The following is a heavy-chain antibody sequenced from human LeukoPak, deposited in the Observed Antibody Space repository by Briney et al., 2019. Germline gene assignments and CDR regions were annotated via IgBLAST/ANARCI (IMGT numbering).Heavy chain of an antibody. Sequence: SETLSLTCAVYGGSFGGYYWSWIRQPPGKGLEWIGEINHSGSTNYNPSLKSRVTISVDTSKNQFSLKLSSVTAADTAVYYCARGKRSGLDYWGQGTLVAVSS. V-gene: IGHV4-34*01. D-gene: IGHD2-8*02. J-gene: IGHJ4*02. CDR1: GGSFGGYY. CDR3: ARGKRSGLDY. CDR2: INHSGST.